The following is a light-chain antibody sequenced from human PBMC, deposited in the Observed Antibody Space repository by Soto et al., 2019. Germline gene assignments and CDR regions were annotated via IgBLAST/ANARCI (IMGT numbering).Light chain of an antibody. CDR3: QQYTAYPWT. CDR2: KAS. J-gene: IGKJ1*01. CDR1: QTVSIW. V-gene: IGKV1-5*03. Sequence: DIQMTQSPSTLSAAVGDRVTITCRASQTVSIWLAWYQQKPGKAPKFLIYKASILESGVPSRFSGSGSGTEFSLTISSLQPDDFATYYCQQYTAYPWTFGQGTKVEIK.